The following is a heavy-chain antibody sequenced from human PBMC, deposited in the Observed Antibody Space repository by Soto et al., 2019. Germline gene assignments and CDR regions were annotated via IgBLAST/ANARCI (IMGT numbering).Heavy chain of an antibody. D-gene: IGHD3-22*01. J-gene: IGHJ3*02. CDR1: GGSISSYY. CDR3: ARTYDGSGPNSGGYAFDI. CDR2: IYYSGT. Sequence: QVQLQESGPGLVKPSETLSLPCSVSGGSISSYYWSWIGQPPGKGLEWIAYIYYSGTSYNPTLKRRVSISLDTSKNQVSLKPSSVTAADTAVYYCARTYDGSGPNSGGYAFDIWGQGTMVTVSS. V-gene: IGHV4-59*01.